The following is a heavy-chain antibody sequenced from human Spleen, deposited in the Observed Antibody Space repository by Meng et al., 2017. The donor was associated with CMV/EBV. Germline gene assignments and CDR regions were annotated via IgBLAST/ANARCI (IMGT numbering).Heavy chain of an antibody. J-gene: IGHJ4*02. CDR1: GFTFGPYG. CDR2: IGSSGNYV. D-gene: IGHD6-13*01. CDR3: ARGGHSSSWYLGY. Sequence: AASGFTFGPYGMSWVRQAPGKGLEWVSSIGSSGNYVYYADSVKGRFTISRDNIKNSLYLQMNSLRAAGTAVYYCARGGHSSSWYLGYWGQGTLVTVSS. V-gene: IGHV3-21*01.